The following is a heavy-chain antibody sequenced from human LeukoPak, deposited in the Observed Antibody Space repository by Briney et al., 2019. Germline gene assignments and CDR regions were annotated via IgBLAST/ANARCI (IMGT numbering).Heavy chain of an antibody. J-gene: IGHJ6*03. CDR1: GGSISSGDYY. D-gene: IGHD3-10*01. V-gene: IGHV4-61*02. CDR3: ARDGPNESYYYYMDV. CDR2: IFSSGST. Sequence: SETLSLTCTVSGGSISSGDYYWTWIRQPAGKQLEWIGRIFSSGSTNYSPSLKSRVTMSLDTSKNQVTPNLTSVTAADTAVYFCARDGPNESYYYYMDVWGKGTTVTISS.